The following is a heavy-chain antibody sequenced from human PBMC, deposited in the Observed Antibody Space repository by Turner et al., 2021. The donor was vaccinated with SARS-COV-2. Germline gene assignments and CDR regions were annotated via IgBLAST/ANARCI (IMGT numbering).Heavy chain of an antibody. CDR2: INPNSGGT. J-gene: IGHJ3*02. D-gene: IGHD3-22*01. Sequence: QVQLVQSGAEVKKPGASVRVSCKASGYSFTVYYMHWVRQGPGQGLEWKGWINPNSGGTNYAQKFQGRVTMTRDTSISTAYMELSRLRSDDTAVYYCARGGLYYYDSSAYYGDAFDIWGQGTMVTVSS. CDR1: GYSFTVYY. CDR3: ARGGLYYYDSSAYYGDAFDI. V-gene: IGHV1-2*02.